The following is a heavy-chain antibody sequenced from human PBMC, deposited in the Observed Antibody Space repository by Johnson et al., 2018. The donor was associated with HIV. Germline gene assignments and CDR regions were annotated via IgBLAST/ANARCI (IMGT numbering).Heavy chain of an antibody. CDR2: ISSDGSNE. D-gene: IGHD2-2*01. Sequence: QVQLVESGGGVVQPGMFVTLSCAASGLNFSDYGMHWVRQAPGTGLEWVAVISSDGSNEYYADSVKGRFTISRDNSKNTLHLQMNSLRTEDTAVYYCVRGRISAVVVDLRGGGFDIWGQGTLVTVSS. CDR3: VRGRISAVVVDLRGGGFDI. V-gene: IGHV3-30*04. CDR1: GLNFSDYG. J-gene: IGHJ3*02.